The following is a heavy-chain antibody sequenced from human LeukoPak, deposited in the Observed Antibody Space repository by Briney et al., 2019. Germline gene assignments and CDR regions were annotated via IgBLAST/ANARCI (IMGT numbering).Heavy chain of an antibody. CDR3: ARHGTLGSTTYPLDC. CDR1: DGSIRTYY. D-gene: IGHD1-26*01. CDR2: IYYSGST. J-gene: IGHJ4*02. Sequence: PSETLSLTCTVSDGSIRTYYWSWIRQPPGKGLEWIGNIYYSGSTNYNPSLKSRVTVSVDTSKNQFSLKLSSVTAADTAVYYCARHGTLGSTTYPLDCWGQGTLVTVSS. V-gene: IGHV4-59*08.